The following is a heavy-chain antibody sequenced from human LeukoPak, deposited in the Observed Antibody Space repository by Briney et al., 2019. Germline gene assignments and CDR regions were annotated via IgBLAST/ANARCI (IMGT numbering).Heavy chain of an antibody. D-gene: IGHD3-3*01. V-gene: IGHV3-30*04. J-gene: IGHJ4*02. CDR1: GFTFSRYA. CDR3: ARVYYDFWSGSLY. Sequence: HPGGSLRLSCAASGFTFSRYAMHWVRQAPGKGLEWVAVISYDGSNKYYADSVKGRFTIPRDNSKNTLYLQMNSLRAEDTAVYYCARVYYDFWSGSLYWGQGTLVTVSS. CDR2: ISYDGSNK.